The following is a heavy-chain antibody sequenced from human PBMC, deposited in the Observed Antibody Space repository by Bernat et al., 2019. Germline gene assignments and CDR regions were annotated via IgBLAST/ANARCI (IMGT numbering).Heavy chain of an antibody. V-gene: IGHV1-46*01. CDR3: ARDGAYCSGGSCYSLTPHYGMDV. J-gene: IGHJ6*02. D-gene: IGHD2-15*01. Sequence: QVQLVQSGAEVKKPGASVKVSCKASGYTFTSYYMHWVRQAPGQGLEWMGIINPSGGSTSYAQKFQGRVTMTRDTSTSTVYMELSSLRSEDTAVYYCARDGAYCSGGSCYSLTPHYGMDVWGQGTTVTVCS. CDR1: GYTFTSYY. CDR2: INPSGGST.